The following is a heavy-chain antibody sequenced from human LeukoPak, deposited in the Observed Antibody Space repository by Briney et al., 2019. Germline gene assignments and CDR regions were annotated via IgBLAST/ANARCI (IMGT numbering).Heavy chain of an antibody. J-gene: IGHJ3*02. CDR3: ARAGEGLLAYSFDI. D-gene: IGHD1-26*01. CDR2: FHFSGAI. Sequence: PSETLSLTCTVSGVSITSYSHNYDCIRQPPGKGLEWIGGFHFSGAINYNPSLKSRVTIFVDTSKKQISLKLNSVTAADTAVYYCARAGEGLLAYSFDIWGQGTMVTVSS. V-gene: IGHV4-39*01. CDR1: GVSITSYSHN.